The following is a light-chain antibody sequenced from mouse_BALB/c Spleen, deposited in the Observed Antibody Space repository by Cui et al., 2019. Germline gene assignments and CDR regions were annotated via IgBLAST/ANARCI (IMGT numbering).Light chain of an antibody. V-gene: IGKV4-59*01. CDR3: QQWSSNPPT. J-gene: IGKJ5*01. CDR2: DTS. Sequence: QIVLTQSPAIMSASPEEKVTMTCSASSSVSYMHWYQQKSGTSPKRWIYDTSKLASGVPARFSGSGSGTSYSLTISSMEAEDAATYYCQQWSSNPPTFGAGTKLELK. CDR1: SSVSY.